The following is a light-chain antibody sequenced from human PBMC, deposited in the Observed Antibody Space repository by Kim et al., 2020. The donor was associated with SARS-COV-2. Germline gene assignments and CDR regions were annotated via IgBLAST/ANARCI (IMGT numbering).Light chain of an antibody. CDR2: EVS. CDR3: SSYAGSNNWV. J-gene: IGLJ3*02. V-gene: IGLV2-8*01. Sequence: QSALTQPPSASGSPGQSVTISCTGTSSDIGDYKYVSWYQQHPGKAPKLMIYEVSKWPSGVPDRFSGSKSGNTASLTVSGLQAEDEADYYCSSYAGSNNWVLGGGTQLTVL. CDR1: SSDIGDYKY.